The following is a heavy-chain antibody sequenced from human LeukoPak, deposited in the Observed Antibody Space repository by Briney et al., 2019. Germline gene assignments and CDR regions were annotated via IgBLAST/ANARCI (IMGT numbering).Heavy chain of an antibody. CDR3: PKEPAEDWAHCSSTSCSDDTFDI. CDR1: GFTFSSYR. J-gene: IGHJ3*02. CDR2: IRYDGSKK. V-gene: IGHV3-30*02. Sequence: GGSLRLSCAASGFTFSSYRMHWVRQAPGKGLEGVAFIRYDGSKKYFADSVKGRFTISRDNSKKTLYLQMNSQRAKATSVYYFPKEPAEDWAHCSSTSCSDDTFDIWGHGKMVTVSS. D-gene: IGHD2-2*01.